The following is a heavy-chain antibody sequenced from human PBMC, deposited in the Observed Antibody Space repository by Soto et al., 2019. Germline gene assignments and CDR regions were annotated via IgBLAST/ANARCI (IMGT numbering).Heavy chain of an antibody. J-gene: IGHJ6*02. D-gene: IGHD5-12*01. CDR2: INPNSGGT. CDR1: GYTFTGYY. Sequence: ASVKVSCKASGYTFTGYYMHWVRQAPGQGLEWMGWINPNSGGTNYAQKFQGWVTMTRDTSISTAYMELRRLRSDDTAVYYCARTRRDGYTTTGYSYGMDVWGQGTTVTVSS. V-gene: IGHV1-2*04. CDR3: ARTRRDGYTTTGYSYGMDV.